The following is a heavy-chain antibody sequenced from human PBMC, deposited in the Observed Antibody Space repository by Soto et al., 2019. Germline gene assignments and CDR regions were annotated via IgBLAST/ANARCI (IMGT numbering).Heavy chain of an antibody. CDR3: AHSDGGYEITYFDF. Sequence: QITLQESGPTLVKPTQTLTLTCTFSGFSFTTAGVAVGWIRQTPGGALEWLTLIYYNDDRRFSPSLKTRLTITGDTSKNQVVLSLTNVDPGDTATYFCAHSDGGYEITYFDFWGQGIPVTVSS. D-gene: IGHD5-12*01. CDR2: IYYNDDR. V-gene: IGHV2-5*01. J-gene: IGHJ4*02. CDR1: GFSFTTAGVA.